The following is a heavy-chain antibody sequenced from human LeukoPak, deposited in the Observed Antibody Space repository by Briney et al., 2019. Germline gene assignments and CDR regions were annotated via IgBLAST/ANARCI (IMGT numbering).Heavy chain of an antibody. CDR3: ARGGVLPYYDFWSGYHRTNWFDP. CDR2: INHSGST. V-gene: IGHV4-34*01. CDR1: GGSFSGYY. D-gene: IGHD3-3*01. Sequence: SETLSLTCAVYGGSFSGYYWSWIRQPPGKGLEWIGEINHSGSTNYNPSLKSRVTISVDTSKNQFSLKLSSVTAADTAVYYCARGGVLPYYDFWSGYHRTNWFDPWGQGTLVTVSS. J-gene: IGHJ5*02.